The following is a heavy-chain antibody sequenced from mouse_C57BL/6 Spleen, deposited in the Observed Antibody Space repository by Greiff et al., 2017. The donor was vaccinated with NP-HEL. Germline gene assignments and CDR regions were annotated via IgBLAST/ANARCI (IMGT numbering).Heavy chain of an antibody. D-gene: IGHD2-1*01. V-gene: IGHV10-1*01. Sequence: EVHLVESGGGLVQPKGSLKLSCAASGFSFNTYAMNWVRQAPGKGLEWVARIRSKSNNYATYYADSVKDRFTISRDDSESMLYLQMNNLKTEDTAMYYCVRQGGNYEDWYFDVWGTGTTVTVSS. CDR3: VRQGGNYEDWYFDV. CDR1: GFSFNTYA. CDR2: IRSKSNNYAT. J-gene: IGHJ1*03.